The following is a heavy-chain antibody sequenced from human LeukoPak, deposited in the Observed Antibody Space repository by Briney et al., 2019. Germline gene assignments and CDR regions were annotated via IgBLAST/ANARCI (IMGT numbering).Heavy chain of an antibody. D-gene: IGHD6-13*01. CDR3: AREGIIAAAASWFDP. CDR2: INHSGST. J-gene: IGHJ5*02. CDR1: GGSFSAYF. Sequence: SETLSLTCAVYGGSFSAYFWSWIRQPPGKGLEWIGEINHSGSTDYNPSLKSRVNISVDTSTNQFSLRLSSVTAADTAVYFCAREGIIAAAASWFDPWGQGTLVTVSS. V-gene: IGHV4-34*01.